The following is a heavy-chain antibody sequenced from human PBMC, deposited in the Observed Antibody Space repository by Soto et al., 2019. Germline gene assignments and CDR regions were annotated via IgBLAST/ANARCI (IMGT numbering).Heavy chain of an antibody. Sequence: GGSLRLSCSASGFTFSMFSMHWVRQAPGKGLEYVSGISSNGDSTYYADSVKGRFTISRDNSKNTLYLQVSSLRAVDTAVYYCVHPRSTVQIPPTWGQGTLVTVSS. J-gene: IGHJ5*02. D-gene: IGHD4-17*01. CDR3: VHPRSTVQIPPT. CDR1: GFTFSMFS. V-gene: IGHV3-64D*06. CDR2: ISSNGDST.